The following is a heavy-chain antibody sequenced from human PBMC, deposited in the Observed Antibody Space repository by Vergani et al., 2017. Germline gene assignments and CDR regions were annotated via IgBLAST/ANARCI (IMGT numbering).Heavy chain of an antibody. CDR2: ISWNSGSI. CDR3: AKAEQWLVYYMDV. D-gene: IGHD6-19*01. CDR1: GFTFDDYA. V-gene: IGHV3-9*01. Sequence: EVQLVESGGGLVQPGRSLRLSCAASGFTFDDYAMHWVRQAPGKGLEWVSGISWNSGSIGYADSVKGRFTISRDNAKNSLYLQMNSLRAEDTALYYCAKAEQWLVYYMDVWGKGTTVTVSS. J-gene: IGHJ6*03.